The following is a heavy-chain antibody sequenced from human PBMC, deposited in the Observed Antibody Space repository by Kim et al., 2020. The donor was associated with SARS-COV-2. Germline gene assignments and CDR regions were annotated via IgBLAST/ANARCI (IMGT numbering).Heavy chain of an antibody. Sequence: GGSLRLSCAASGFTFSSYSMNWVRQAPGKGLEWVSYISSSSSTIYYADSVKGRFTISRDNAKNSLYLQMNSLRDEDTAVYYCARDPLHTSVRLSYYYYGMDVWGQGTTVTVSS. D-gene: IGHD3-16*01. CDR3: ARDPLHTSVRLSYYYYGMDV. CDR2: ISSSSSTI. J-gene: IGHJ6*02. CDR1: GFTFSSYS. V-gene: IGHV3-48*02.